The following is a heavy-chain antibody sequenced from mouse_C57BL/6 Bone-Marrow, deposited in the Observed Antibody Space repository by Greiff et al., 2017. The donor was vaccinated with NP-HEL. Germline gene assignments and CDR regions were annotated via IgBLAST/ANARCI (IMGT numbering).Heavy chain of an antibody. CDR1: GYTFTSYW. Sequence: QVQLQQPGAELVKPGASVKLSCKASGYTFTSYWMHWVKQRPGRGLEWIGRIDPNSGGTKYNEKFKSKATLTVDKPSSTAYLQLSSLTSEDSAVYYCARLGGSYYYGSSYDWFAYWGQGTLVTVSA. J-gene: IGHJ3*01. V-gene: IGHV1-72*01. CDR3: ARLGGSYYYGSSYDWFAY. CDR2: IDPNSGGT. D-gene: IGHD1-1*01.